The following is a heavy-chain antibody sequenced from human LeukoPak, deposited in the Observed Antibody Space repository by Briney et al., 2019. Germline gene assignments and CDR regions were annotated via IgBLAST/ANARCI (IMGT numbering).Heavy chain of an antibody. V-gene: IGHV3-30-3*01. CDR1: GFTFSSYA. J-gene: IGHJ6*03. D-gene: IGHD5-12*01. Sequence: GGSLRLSCAASGFTFSSYAMHWVRQAPGKGLEWVAVISYDGSNKYYADSVKGRFTISRDNSKNTLYLQMNSLRAEDTAVYYCASFPWLPHLHYPTGVLYYYYMDVWGKGTTVTVSS. CDR2: ISYDGSNK. CDR3: ASFPWLPHLHYPTGVLYYYYMDV.